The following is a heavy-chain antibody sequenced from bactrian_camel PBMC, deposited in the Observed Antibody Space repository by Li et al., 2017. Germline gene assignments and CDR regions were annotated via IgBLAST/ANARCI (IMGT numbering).Heavy chain of an antibody. CDR3: AAGLKWCRQGYPTADFRY. CDR2: IDGDGTT. J-gene: IGHJ6*01. V-gene: IGHV3S53*01. CDR1: GYIYDNNL. D-gene: IGHD2*01. Sequence: HVQLVESGGGSVQAGGSLRLSCEAPGYIYDNNLMGWFRQAPGKEREGVGEIDGDGTTRYAESVQGRFTISKDNTKNTLYLQMNNVKPDDTAMYYCAAGLKWCRQGYPTADFRYLGQGTQVTVS.